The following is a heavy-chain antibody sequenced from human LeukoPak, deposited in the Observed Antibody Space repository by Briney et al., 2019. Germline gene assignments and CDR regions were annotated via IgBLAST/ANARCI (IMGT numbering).Heavy chain of an antibody. V-gene: IGHV3-23*01. CDR3: AKAGIRYNGWEPVGP. D-gene: IGHD3-9*01. CDR2: ISGSGENT. J-gene: IGHJ5*02. Sequence: PGGSLRLSCAAPGFTFSDYYMSWIRQAPGKGLEWVSSISGSGENTYYADSVKGRFTISRDNSENTVHLQMDSLAAEDAAFFFRAKAGIRYNGWEPVGPWGQGTLVTVSS. CDR1: GFTFSDYY.